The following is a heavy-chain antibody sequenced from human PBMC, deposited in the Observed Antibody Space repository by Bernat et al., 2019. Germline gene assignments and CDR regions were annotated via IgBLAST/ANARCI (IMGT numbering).Heavy chain of an antibody. D-gene: IGHD5-24*01. J-gene: IGHJ4*02. CDR3: VRVHDGYRNDY. CDR2: IYYSGSA. Sequence: QVQLQESGPGLVKPSQTLSLTCTVSVGSISSGDYYWSWIRQPPGKGLEWIGDIYYSGSAYYNPPLKSRVTISVDTSKNQFSLKLSSVTAADTAVYYCVRVHDGYRNDYWGQGTLVTVSS. CDR1: VGSISSGDYY. V-gene: IGHV4-30-4*01.